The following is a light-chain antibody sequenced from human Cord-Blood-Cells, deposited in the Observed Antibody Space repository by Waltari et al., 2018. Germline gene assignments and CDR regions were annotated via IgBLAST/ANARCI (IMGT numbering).Light chain of an antibody. CDR2: EGS. CDR1: CSDVWSYNR. CDR3: CSYAGSSTYV. J-gene: IGLJ1*01. Sequence: QSALARPACVSGSHRQWIPISRPGNCSDVWSYNRVACYQQHPGKAPKLMLYEGSKRPSGVSNRFSGSKSGNTASLTISGLQAEDEADYYCCSYAGSSTYVFATGTKVTVL. V-gene: IGLV2-23*01.